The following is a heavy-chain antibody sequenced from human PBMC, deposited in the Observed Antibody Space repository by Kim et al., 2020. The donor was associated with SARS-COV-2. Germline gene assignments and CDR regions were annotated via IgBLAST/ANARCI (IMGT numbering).Heavy chain of an antibody. Sequence: GGSLRLSCAASGFTFSSYAMSWVRQAPGKGLEWVSAISGSGGSTYYADSVKGRFTISRDNSKNTLYLQMNSLRAEDTAVYYCAKDPPTRIAAAARYFDYWGQGTLVTVSS. CDR1: GFTFSSYA. CDR3: AKDPPTRIAAAARYFDY. D-gene: IGHD6-13*01. V-gene: IGHV3-23*01. J-gene: IGHJ4*02. CDR2: ISGSGGST.